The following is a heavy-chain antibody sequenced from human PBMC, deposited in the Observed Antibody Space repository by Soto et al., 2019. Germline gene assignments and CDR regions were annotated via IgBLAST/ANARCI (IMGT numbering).Heavy chain of an antibody. J-gene: IGHJ4*02. CDR2: IIPILGIA. CDR1: GGTFSSYT. V-gene: IGHV1-69*08. D-gene: IGHD2-2*01. CDR3: ARDGSVPAALFDY. Sequence: QVQLVQSGAEVKKPGSSVKVSCKASGGTFSSYTISWVRQAPGQGLEWMGRIIPILGIANYAQKFQGRVTITADKSTSTAYMELSSLRSEDTAVYYCARDGSVPAALFDYRGQGTLVTVSS.